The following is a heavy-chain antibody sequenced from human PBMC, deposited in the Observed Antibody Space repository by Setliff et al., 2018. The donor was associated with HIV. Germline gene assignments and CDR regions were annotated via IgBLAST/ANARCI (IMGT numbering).Heavy chain of an antibody. CDR3: ARDMMYHYDRSGSFGYFGP. D-gene: IGHD3-22*01. J-gene: IGHJ5*02. V-gene: IGHV1-69*13. CDR1: GGSFSNYA. CDR2: IIPSFDTP. Sequence: SVKVSCKTSGGSFSNYAISWVRQAPGQGLEWVGGIIPSFDTPVYAQKFQDKVTITVDESTNTAYMELRSLTSEDTALYYCARDMMYHYDRSGSFGYFGPWGQGTQVTVSS.